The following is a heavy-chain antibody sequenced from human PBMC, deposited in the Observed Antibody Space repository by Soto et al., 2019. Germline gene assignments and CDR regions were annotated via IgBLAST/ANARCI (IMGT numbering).Heavy chain of an antibody. CDR1: GGTFSSYA. Sequence: QVQLVQSGAEVKKPGSSVKVSCKASGGTFSSYAISWVRQAPGQGLEWMGGIIPIFGTANYAQKFQGRVTITADESTSTAYMELSSLRSEDTAVYYCARPVVVVAATHYYGMDVWGQGTTVTVSS. CDR3: ARPVVVVAATHYYGMDV. V-gene: IGHV1-69*12. J-gene: IGHJ6*02. CDR2: IIPIFGTA. D-gene: IGHD2-15*01.